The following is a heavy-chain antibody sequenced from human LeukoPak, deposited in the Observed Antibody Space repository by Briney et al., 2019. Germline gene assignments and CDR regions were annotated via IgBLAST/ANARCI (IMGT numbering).Heavy chain of an antibody. CDR3: ARTGFSPILYSYYMDV. CDR2: VYYSGST. J-gene: IGHJ6*03. V-gene: IGHV4-39*01. Sequence: SETLSLTCTVSGGSISSGHYFWGWIRQPPGKGLEWIGNVYYSGSTYYSASLKSRVTMSVDTSKNQFSLKLSSVTAADTAVFYCARTGFSPILYSYYMDVWGKGTTVTVSS. CDR1: GGSISSGHYF. D-gene: IGHD3-3*01.